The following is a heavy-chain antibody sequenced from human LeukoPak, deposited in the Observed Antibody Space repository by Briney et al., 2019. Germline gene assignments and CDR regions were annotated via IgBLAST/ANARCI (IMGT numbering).Heavy chain of an antibody. CDR3: VKVEPFCGGDCYSRFNY. V-gene: IGHV3-23*01. D-gene: IGHD2-21*02. Sequence: GGSLRLSCAASGFTFSIYAMSWVRQAPGEGLQWVSAISGSASSTYYADSVKGRFTISRDNSKNTLYLQMNSLRAEDTAVYYCVKVEPFCGGDCYSRFNYWGQGTLVTVSS. CDR1: GFTFSIYA. J-gene: IGHJ4*02. CDR2: ISGSASST.